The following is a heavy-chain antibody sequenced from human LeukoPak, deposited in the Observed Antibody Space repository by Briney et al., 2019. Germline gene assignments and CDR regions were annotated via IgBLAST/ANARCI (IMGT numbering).Heavy chain of an antibody. J-gene: IGHJ3*02. CDR3: AKDHLYYYDSSGYYIGGAFDI. D-gene: IGHD3-22*01. V-gene: IGHV3-33*06. CDR1: GFTFSSYG. CDR2: IWYDGSNK. Sequence: GGSLRLSCAASGFTFSSYGMHWVRQAPGKGLEWVAVIWYDGSNKYYADSVKGRFTISRDNSKDTLYLQMNSLRAEDTAVYYCAKDHLYYYDSSGYYIGGAFDIWGQGTMVTVSS.